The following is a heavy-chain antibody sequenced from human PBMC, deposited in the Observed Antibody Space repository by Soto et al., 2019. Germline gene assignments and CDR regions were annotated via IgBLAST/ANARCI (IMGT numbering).Heavy chain of an antibody. J-gene: IGHJ6*02. V-gene: IGHV3-74*03. CDR2: INTDGSVA. CDR1: GLTFRSYW. CDR3: ARTFMWELQMGYYYGMDV. D-gene: IGHD1-26*01. Sequence: PGGSLRLSCAASGLTFRSYWMHWVRQAPGKGLVWVSRINTDGSVAMYVDSVKGRFTISRDNAKNTLYLHMNSLRAEDTAVYYCARTFMWELQMGYYYGMDVWGPGTTVTVSS.